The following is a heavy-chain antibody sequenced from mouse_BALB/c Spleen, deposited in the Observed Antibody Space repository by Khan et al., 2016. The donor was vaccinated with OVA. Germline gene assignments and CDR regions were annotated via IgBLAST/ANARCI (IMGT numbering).Heavy chain of an antibody. J-gene: IGHJ3*01. Sequence: QVQLKQSGAELARPGASVKMSCKASGYTFTSYTIHWIKQRPGQGLEWIGYINPSNGYTNYTQKFKDKATLTADKSSTTAYMQLSSLTSDDSAVYNWVRDGAYYRNDGWFAYWGQGTLVTVSA. CDR2: INPSNGYT. D-gene: IGHD2-14*01. V-gene: IGHV1-4*01. CDR3: VRDGAYYRNDGWFAY. CDR1: GYTFTSYT.